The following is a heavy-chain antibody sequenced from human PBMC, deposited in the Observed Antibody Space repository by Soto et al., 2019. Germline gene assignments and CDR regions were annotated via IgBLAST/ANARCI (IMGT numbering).Heavy chain of an antibody. Sequence: EVQLLESGGGLVQPGGSLRLSCAASGFTFSSYAMSWVRLAPGKGLEWVSAISGSGGSTYYADSVKGRFTISRDNSKNTLYLQMNSLRAEDTAVYYCAKGYTLVDYYYYMDVWGKGTTVTVSS. CDR3: AKGYTLVDYYYYMDV. D-gene: IGHD2-2*02. CDR2: ISGSGGST. CDR1: GFTFSSYA. J-gene: IGHJ6*03. V-gene: IGHV3-23*01.